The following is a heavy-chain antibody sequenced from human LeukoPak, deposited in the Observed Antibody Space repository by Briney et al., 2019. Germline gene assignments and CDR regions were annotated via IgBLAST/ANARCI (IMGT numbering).Heavy chain of an antibody. J-gene: IGHJ5*02. CDR2: ISAYNGNT. CDR3: ARSSNYYGSGSPNKGFDP. Sequence: GASVKVSCKASGYTFTSYGISWVRQAPGQGLEWMGWISAYNGNTNYAQKLQGRVTMTTDTSTSTAYMELRSLRSDDTAVYYCARSSNYYGSGSPNKGFDPWGQGTLVTVSS. D-gene: IGHD3-10*01. V-gene: IGHV1-18*01. CDR1: GYTFTSYG.